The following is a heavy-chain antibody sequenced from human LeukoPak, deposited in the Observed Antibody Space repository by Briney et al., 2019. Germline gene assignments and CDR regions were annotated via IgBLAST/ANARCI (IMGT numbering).Heavy chain of an antibody. V-gene: IGHV4-59*01. CDR2: IYYSGST. Sequence: SETLSLTCTVSGGSISSYYWSWIRQPPGKGLEWIGYIYYSGSTNYNPSLKSRVTISVDTSKNQFSLKLSSVTAADTAVYYCARGNYGSGSPMVRVDYWGQGTLVTVSS. J-gene: IGHJ4*02. CDR1: GGSISSYY. CDR3: ARGNYGSGSPMVRVDY. D-gene: IGHD3-10*01.